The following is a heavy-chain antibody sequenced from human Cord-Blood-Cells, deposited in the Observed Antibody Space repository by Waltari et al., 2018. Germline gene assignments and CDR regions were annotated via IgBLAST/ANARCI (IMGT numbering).Heavy chain of an antibody. CDR2: INHRGST. V-gene: IGHV4-34*01. CDR1: GGSFSGYY. Sequence: QVQLQQWGAGLLKPSETLSLTCAVYGGSFSGYYWSWIRQPPGKGLEWIGEINHRGSTTYNPALKSRVTISVDTSKNQFSLKLSSVTAADTAVYYCARGRLLYYYGSGSYYFDYWGQGTLVTVSS. CDR3: ARGRLLYYYGSGSYYFDY. D-gene: IGHD3-10*01. J-gene: IGHJ4*02.